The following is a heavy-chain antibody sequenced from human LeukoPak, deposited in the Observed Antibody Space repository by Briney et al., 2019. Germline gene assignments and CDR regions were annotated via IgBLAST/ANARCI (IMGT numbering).Heavy chain of an antibody. CDR3: ARRDYYDSSGLGY. V-gene: IGHV4-34*01. J-gene: IGHJ4*02. CDR2: INHSGST. CDR1: GGSFSGYY. D-gene: IGHD3-22*01. Sequence: PSETLSLTCAVYGGSFSGYYWSWIRQLPGKGLEWIGEINHSGSTNHNPSLKSRVTISVDTSKNQFSLKLSSVTAADTAVYYCARRDYYDSSGLGYWGQGTLVTVSS.